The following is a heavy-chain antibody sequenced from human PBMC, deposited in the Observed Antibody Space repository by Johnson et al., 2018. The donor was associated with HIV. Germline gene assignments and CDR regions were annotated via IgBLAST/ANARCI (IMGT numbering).Heavy chain of an antibody. J-gene: IGHJ3*02. V-gene: IGHV3-30*19. CDR3: ARVGQLARTHAFDI. CDR1: GFTFSSYG. CDR2: IWYDGSNK. D-gene: IGHD6-13*01. Sequence: QMLLVESGGGVVQPGRSLRLSCAASGFTFSSYGMHWVRQAPGKGLEWVAVIWYDGSNKYYADSVKGRFTISRDNSKNTLYLQMNSLGDEDTAVYYCARVGQLARTHAFDIWGQGTMVTVYS.